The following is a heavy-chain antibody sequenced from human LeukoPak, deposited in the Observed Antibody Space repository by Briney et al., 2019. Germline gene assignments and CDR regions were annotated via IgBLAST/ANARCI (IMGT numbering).Heavy chain of an antibody. Sequence: GGSLRLSCAVSGFTFSRYSMNWVRQAPGKGLEWLSYISSSTIYYADSVKGRFTISRDNAKNSLYLQMNSLRDEDTAVYYCATNLAIHFDYWGQGTLVTVSS. CDR3: ATNLAIHFDY. J-gene: IGHJ4*02. CDR1: GFTFSRYS. V-gene: IGHV3-48*02. CDR2: ISSSTI. D-gene: IGHD2-21*01.